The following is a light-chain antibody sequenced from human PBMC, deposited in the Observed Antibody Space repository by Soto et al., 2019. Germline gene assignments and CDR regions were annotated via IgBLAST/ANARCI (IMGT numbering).Light chain of an antibody. J-gene: IGKJ4*01. CDR3: QQYGTSPLT. Sequence: EIVLTQSPATLSLSPWERATLSCRASQSVSSYLAWYQQKPGQAPRLLIYDASNRATGIPARFSGSGSGTDFTLTISTLEPEDSAVYYCQQYGTSPLTFGGGTKVDI. CDR1: QSVSSY. V-gene: IGKV3-11*01. CDR2: DAS.